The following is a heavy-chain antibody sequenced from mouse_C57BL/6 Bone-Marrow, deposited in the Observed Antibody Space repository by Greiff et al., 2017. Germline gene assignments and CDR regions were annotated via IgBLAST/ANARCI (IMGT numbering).Heavy chain of an antibody. CDR2: IYPRDGST. J-gene: IGHJ1*03. CDR3: ARLEIDGSSGDWYGDV. D-gene: IGHD1-1*01. Sequence: VQLVESGPELVKPGASVKLSCKASGYTFTSYDINWVKQRPGQGLEWIGWIYPRDGSTKYKEKFKGKATLTVDTSSSTAYMELQSLTSEDSAVYFCARLEIDGSSGDWYGDVWGTGTTVTVSS. V-gene: IGHV1-85*01. CDR1: GYTFTSYD.